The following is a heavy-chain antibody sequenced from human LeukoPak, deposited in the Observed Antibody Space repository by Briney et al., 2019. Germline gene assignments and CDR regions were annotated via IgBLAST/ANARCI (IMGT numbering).Heavy chain of an antibody. CDR2: ISGSGGST. CDR1: GFTFSSYA. V-gene: IGHV3-23*01. D-gene: IGHD3-22*01. J-gene: IGHJ4*02. CDR3: AKVGYYYDSSGYYPLFDY. Sequence: GGSLGLSCAASGFTFSSYAMSWVRQAPGKGLEWVSAISGSGGSTYYADSVKGRFTISRDNSKNTLYLQMNSLRAEDTAVYYCAKVGYYYDSSGYYPLFDYWGQGTLVTVSS.